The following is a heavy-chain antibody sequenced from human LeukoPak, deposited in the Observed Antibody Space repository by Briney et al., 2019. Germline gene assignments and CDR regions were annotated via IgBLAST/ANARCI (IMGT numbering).Heavy chain of an antibody. V-gene: IGHV3-23*01. CDR2: ISGSGGST. D-gene: IGHD3-10*01. CDR1: GFTFSSYG. Sequence: PGGSLRLSCAASGFTFSSYGMSWVRQAPGKGLEWVSAISGSGGSTYYADSVKGRFTISRDNSKNTLYLQMNSLRAEDTAVYYCAKDNYGSGSYRLMHWFDPWGQGTLVTVSS. CDR3: AKDNYGSGSYRLMHWFDP. J-gene: IGHJ5*02.